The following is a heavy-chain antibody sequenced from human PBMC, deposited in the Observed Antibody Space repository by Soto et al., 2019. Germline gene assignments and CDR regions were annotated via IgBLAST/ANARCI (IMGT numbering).Heavy chain of an antibody. CDR1: VFTFSIYW. J-gene: IGHJ4*02. CDR2: IKQDGSEK. D-gene: IGHD2-15*01. CDR3: ARLRYCSGGSCHYSDY. Sequence: WASLRDSSKPSVFTFSIYWMSWVRQAPGGGLELVANIKQDGSEKYYVDSVKGRFTISRDNAKNSLYLQMNSLRAEDTAVYYCARLRYCSGGSCHYSDYWGQGTLVTVSS. V-gene: IGHV3-7*01.